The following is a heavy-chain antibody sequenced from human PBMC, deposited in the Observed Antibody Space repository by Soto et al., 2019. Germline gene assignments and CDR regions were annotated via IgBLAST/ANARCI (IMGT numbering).Heavy chain of an antibody. V-gene: IGHV1-69*04. CDR1: GGTFSSYT. Sequence: ASVKVSCKASGGTFSSYTISWVRQAPGQGLEWMGRIIPILGIANYAQKFQGRVTITADKSTGTAYMELSSLRSEDTAVYYCAREFGYSGYDPVPWFDPWGQGTLVTVSS. D-gene: IGHD5-12*01. J-gene: IGHJ5*02. CDR2: IIPILGIA. CDR3: AREFGYSGYDPVPWFDP.